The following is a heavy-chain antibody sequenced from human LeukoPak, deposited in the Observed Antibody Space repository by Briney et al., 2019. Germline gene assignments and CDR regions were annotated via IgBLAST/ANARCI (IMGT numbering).Heavy chain of an antibody. J-gene: IGHJ4*02. CDR2: IWYDGSNK. CDR3: AIGDGLGELSSSFNY. D-gene: IGHD3-16*02. CDR1: GFTFSSYG. V-gene: IGHV3-30*02. Sequence: GGSLRLSCAASGFTFSSYGMHWVRQAPGKGLEWVAVIWYDGSNKYYADSVKGRFTISRGSSKNTLYLQMNSLRAEDTAVYYCAIGDGLGELSSSFNYWGQGTLVTVSS.